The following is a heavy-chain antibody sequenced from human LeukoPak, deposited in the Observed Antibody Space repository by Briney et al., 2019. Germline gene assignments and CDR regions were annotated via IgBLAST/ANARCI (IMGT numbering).Heavy chain of an antibody. V-gene: IGHV3-23*01. D-gene: IGHD5-18*01. Sequence: GGSLRLSCAASGFMFSNYAMSWVRQAPGRGLEWVSAVKTSAGDTYYADSVKGRFTISRDNSKNTLYLQMNSLRAEDTAVYYCAKDGQLWLGYYYYGMDVWGQGTTVTVSS. CDR1: GFMFSNYA. CDR2: VKTSAGDT. CDR3: AKDGQLWLGYYYYGMDV. J-gene: IGHJ6*02.